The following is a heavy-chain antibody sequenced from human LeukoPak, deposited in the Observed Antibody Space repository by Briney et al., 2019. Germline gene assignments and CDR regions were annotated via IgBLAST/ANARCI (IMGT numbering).Heavy chain of an antibody. CDR1: GFTFSSYA. CDR2: ISGSGGST. D-gene: IGHD1-26*01. CDR3: ARACGSCDAFDI. Sequence: PGGSLRLSCAASGFTFSSYAMSWVRQAPGKGLEWVSAISGSGGSTYYADSVKGRFTISRDNSKNTLYLQMNSLRAEDTAVYYCARACGSCDAFDIWGQGTMVTVSS. V-gene: IGHV3-23*01. J-gene: IGHJ3*02.